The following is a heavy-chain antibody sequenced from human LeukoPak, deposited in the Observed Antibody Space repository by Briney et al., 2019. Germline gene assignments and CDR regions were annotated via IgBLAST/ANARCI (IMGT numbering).Heavy chain of an antibody. Sequence: SETLSLTCTVSGGSISSSSYYWGWIRQPPGKGLEWIGSIYYSGSTYYNPSLKSRVTISVDTSKNQFSLKLSSVTAADTAVYYCARDFYDSSGLHDYWGQGTLVTVSS. CDR2: IYYSGST. V-gene: IGHV4-39*07. J-gene: IGHJ4*02. D-gene: IGHD3-22*01. CDR1: GGSISSSSYY. CDR3: ARDFYDSSGLHDY.